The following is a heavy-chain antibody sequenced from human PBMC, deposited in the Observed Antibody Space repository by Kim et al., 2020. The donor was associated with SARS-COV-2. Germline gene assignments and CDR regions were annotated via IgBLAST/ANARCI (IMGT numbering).Heavy chain of an antibody. Sequence: SETLSLTCTVSGGSISSSSYYWGWIRQPPGKGLEWIGTIFYSGTTYYNPSLKSRVTISVDTSKNQFSLKLSSVTAADTAVYYCARDLVSAPVFEAFDSWG. J-gene: IGHJ3*02. CDR3: ARDLVSAPVFEAFDS. D-gene: IGHD1-20*01. CDR1: GGSISSSSYY. V-gene: IGHV4-39*07. CDR2: IFYSGTT.